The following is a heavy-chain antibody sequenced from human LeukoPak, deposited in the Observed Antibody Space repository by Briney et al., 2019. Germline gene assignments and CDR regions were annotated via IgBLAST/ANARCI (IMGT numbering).Heavy chain of an antibody. J-gene: IGHJ4*02. CDR2: ISAYNGNT. V-gene: IGHV1-18*01. CDR3: ARDYYDSSGCYRGGDYFDY. CDR1: GYTFTSYG. Sequence: ASVKVSCKASGYTFTSYGISWVRQAPGQGLEWMGWISAYNGNTNYAQKLQGRVTMTTDTSTSTAYMELRSLRSDDTAVYYCARDYYDSSGCYRGGDYFDYWGQGTLVTVSS. D-gene: IGHD3-22*01.